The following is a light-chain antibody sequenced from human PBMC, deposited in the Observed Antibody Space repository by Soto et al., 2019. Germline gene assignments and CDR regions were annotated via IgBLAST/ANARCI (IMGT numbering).Light chain of an antibody. CDR2: WAS. V-gene: IGKV4-1*01. Sequence: DIVMTQSPDSLAVSLGERATINCKSSQTVLYSSNNKNNLAWYQQKPGQPPKLLIFWASTRQSGVPDRFSGSGSGTIFTLTISSLQAEDVAVYYCQQYYSTPPTFGGGTKVEIK. CDR1: QTVLYSSNNKNN. J-gene: IGKJ4*01. CDR3: QQYYSTPPT.